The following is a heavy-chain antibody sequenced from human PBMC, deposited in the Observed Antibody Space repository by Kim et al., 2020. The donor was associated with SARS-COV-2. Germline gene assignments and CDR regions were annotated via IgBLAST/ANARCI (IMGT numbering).Heavy chain of an antibody. Sequence: SVKGRFTISRDNSKNTLYLQMNSLRAEDTAVYYCARDGMPDYGSGSYFAYWGQGTLVTVSS. D-gene: IGHD3-10*01. V-gene: IGHV3-30*07. J-gene: IGHJ4*02. CDR3: ARDGMPDYGSGSYFAY.